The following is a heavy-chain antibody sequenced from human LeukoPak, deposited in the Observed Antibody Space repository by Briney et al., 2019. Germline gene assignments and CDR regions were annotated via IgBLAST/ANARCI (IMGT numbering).Heavy chain of an antibody. Sequence: GESLKISCKGSGYSFTSYWISWVRQMPGKGLEWMGRIDPSDSYTNYSPSFQGHVTISADKSISTAYLQWSSLKASDTAMYYCAGYYGDYGYYFDYWGQGTLVTVSS. D-gene: IGHD4-17*01. CDR2: IDPSDSYT. CDR3: AGYYGDYGYYFDY. V-gene: IGHV5-10-1*01. J-gene: IGHJ4*02. CDR1: GYSFTSYW.